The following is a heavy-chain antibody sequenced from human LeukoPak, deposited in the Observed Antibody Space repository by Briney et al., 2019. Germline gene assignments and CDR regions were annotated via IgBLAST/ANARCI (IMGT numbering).Heavy chain of an antibody. Sequence: PGGSLRLSCAASGFTFSYYSMNWVRQAPGKGLEWISSISSSGSYIYYADSVKGRFTISRDNAKNTLYLQMNSLRAEDTAVYYCARGAYYASGTYYNENWFDPWGQGTLVTVSS. CDR3: ARGAYYASGTYYNENWFDP. CDR2: ISSSGSYI. J-gene: IGHJ5*02. D-gene: IGHD3-10*01. V-gene: IGHV3-21*04. CDR1: GFTFSYYS.